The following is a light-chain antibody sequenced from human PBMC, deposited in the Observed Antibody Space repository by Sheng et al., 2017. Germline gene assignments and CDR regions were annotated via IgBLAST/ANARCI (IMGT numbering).Light chain of an antibody. Sequence: SYELSQPPSVSVAPGQTARITCGGNSIGRKSVHWYQQKPGQAPVLVVYDDRDRPSEIPERFSGSNSGNTATLTISRVEAGDEADYYCQVWDSSSNHVVFGGGTKLTVL. CDR2: DDR. CDR1: SIGRKS. J-gene: IGLJ2*01. CDR3: QVWDSSSNHVV. V-gene: IGLV3-21*02.